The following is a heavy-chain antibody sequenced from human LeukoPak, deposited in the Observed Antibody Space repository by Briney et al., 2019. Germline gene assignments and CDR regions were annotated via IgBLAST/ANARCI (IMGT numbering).Heavy chain of an antibody. CDR2: INPNTGGT. J-gene: IGHJ6*03. V-gene: IGHV1-2*02. CDR3: ARDLFRSGYSYNYFYYMDV. D-gene: IGHD3-22*01. CDR1: GYTFSDYY. Sequence: ASVKVSCKASGYTFSDYYIHWVRQAPGQGLQWMGWINPNTGGTKSPQKFQGRLTLTRDTSISTVYMELRGLRSDDSAVYYCARDLFRSGYSYNYFYYMDVWGKETTVSVS.